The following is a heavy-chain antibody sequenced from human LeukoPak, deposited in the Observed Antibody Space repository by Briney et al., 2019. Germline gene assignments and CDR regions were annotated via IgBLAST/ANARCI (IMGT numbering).Heavy chain of an antibody. J-gene: IGHJ4*02. CDR1: GFTFSSYA. D-gene: IGHD4-17*01. CDR3: AKGDDDYGDYYFDY. CDR2: IRGSGGST. V-gene: IGHV3-23*01. Sequence: GGSLRLSCAASGFTFSSYAMSWVRQAPGKGLEWVSAIRGSGGSTYYADSVKGRFTISRDNSKNTLYLQMNSLRAEDTAVYYCAKGDDDYGDYYFDYWGQGTLVTVSS.